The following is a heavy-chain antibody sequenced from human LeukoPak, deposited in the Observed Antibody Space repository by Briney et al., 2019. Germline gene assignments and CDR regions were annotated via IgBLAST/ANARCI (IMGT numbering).Heavy chain of an antibody. CDR2: IRYDGSNK. CDR3: AKGGKDYLFDY. D-gene: IGHD2/OR15-2a*01. CDR1: GFTFSSYA. J-gene: IGHJ4*02. Sequence: GGSLRLSCAASGFTFSSYAMSWVRQAPGKGLEWVAFIRYDGSNKYYADSVKGRFTISRDNSKNTLYLQMNSLRAEDTAVYYCAKGGKDYLFDYWGQGTLVTVSS. V-gene: IGHV3-30*02.